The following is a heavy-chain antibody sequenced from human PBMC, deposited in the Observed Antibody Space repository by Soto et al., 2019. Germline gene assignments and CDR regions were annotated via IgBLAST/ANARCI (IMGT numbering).Heavy chain of an antibody. D-gene: IGHD6-19*01. V-gene: IGHV3-74*01. CDR3: ARGPSGWFGYDY. CDR2: INSGASTT. CDR1: GFSISSSW. Sequence: GVSLRVSCAAAGFSISSSWRHWVRHAPGKGLVWVSRINSGASTTNYADSVKGRFTISRDNAKNTLYLQMDSLTAEDTAVYYCARGPSGWFGYDYWGQGTLVTVSS. J-gene: IGHJ4*02.